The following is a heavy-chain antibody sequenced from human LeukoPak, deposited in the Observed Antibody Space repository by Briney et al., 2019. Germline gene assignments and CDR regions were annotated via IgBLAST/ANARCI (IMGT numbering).Heavy chain of an antibody. Sequence: ASVKVSCKASGYTFTSYGISWVRQAPGQGLEWMGWISAYNGNTNYAQKLQGRVTMTTDTSTSTAYMELRSLRSDDTAVYYCAIDLLRVGLRFFWDYWGEGTLVTVSS. CDR2: ISAYNGNT. J-gene: IGHJ4*02. CDR3: AIDLLRVGLRFFWDY. D-gene: IGHD3-3*01. CDR1: GYTFTSYG. V-gene: IGHV1-18*01.